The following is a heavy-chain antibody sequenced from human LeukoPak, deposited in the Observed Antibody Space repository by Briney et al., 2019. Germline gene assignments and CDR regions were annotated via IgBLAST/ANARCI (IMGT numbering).Heavy chain of an antibody. CDR2: IYSGGST. D-gene: IGHD3-10*01. CDR1: GFTVSSNY. CDR3: ARLRSRSIYFDY. V-gene: IGHV3-53*01. J-gene: IGHJ4*02. Sequence: QPGGSLRLSCAASGFTVSSNYMSWVRQAPGKGLEWVSVIYSGGSTYYADSVKGRFTISRDNSKNTLYLQMNSLRAEDTAVYYCARLRSRSIYFDYWGQGTLVTVSS.